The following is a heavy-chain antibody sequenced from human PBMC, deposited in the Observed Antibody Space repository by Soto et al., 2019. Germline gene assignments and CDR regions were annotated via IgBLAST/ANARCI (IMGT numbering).Heavy chain of an antibody. D-gene: IGHD3-22*01. J-gene: IGHJ4*02. CDR2: ISSSGSTT. V-gene: IGHV3-11*04. CDR3: ARVIVRTSYSDSSGYYFKY. CDR1: GFTFSDSY. Sequence: TGGSLRLSCAASGFTFSDSYMSWIRQAPGKGLEWLSYISSSGSTTYYADSVQGRFTISRDNTKNSLYMQFNSLRAEDTAVYYCARVIVRTSYSDSSGYYFKYWGLGTLVTVSS.